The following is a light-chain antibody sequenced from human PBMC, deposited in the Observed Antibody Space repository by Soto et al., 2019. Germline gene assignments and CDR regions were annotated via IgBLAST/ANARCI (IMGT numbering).Light chain of an antibody. CDR2: EVS. V-gene: IGLV2-14*01. J-gene: IGLJ2*01. Sequence: QSALTQPASVSGSPGQSIAISCTGTSSDIGSYNFVSWYQHHPGKVPKLMIYEVSYRPSGVSDRFSGSKSGNTASLTISGLQADDEAGYYCSSYASSATIVFGGGTKLTVL. CDR3: SSYASSATIV. CDR1: SSDIGSYNF.